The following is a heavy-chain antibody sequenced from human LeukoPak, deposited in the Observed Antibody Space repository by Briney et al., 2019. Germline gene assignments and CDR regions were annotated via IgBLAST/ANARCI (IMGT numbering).Heavy chain of an antibody. V-gene: IGHV4-4*08. Sequence: SENLSLTCSVSGGSIESYYWSWIRQAPGKGLEFIGYIAASGTTKHNPSLKSRVTLSMDTSKNQFSLKLRSVTAADTAVYFCARFPYFEGFDYWGQGTQVIVSS. J-gene: IGHJ4*02. CDR2: IAASGTT. CDR3: ARFPYFEGFDY. CDR1: GGSIESYY. D-gene: IGHD3-9*01.